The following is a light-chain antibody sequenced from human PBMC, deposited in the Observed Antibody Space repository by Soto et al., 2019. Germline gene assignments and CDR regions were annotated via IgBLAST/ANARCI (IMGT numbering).Light chain of an antibody. J-gene: IGLJ1*01. V-gene: IGLV2-8*01. CDR2: EVT. Sequence: SVLSQPPSASGSPGQSVTISCTGTSSDVGGYNYVSWYQQHPGKAPKLMIYEVTKRPSGVPDRFSGSKSGNTASLTVSGLQAEDEADYFCCSHAGDNTYVFGTGTKVTLL. CDR1: SSDVGGYNY. CDR3: CSHAGDNTYV.